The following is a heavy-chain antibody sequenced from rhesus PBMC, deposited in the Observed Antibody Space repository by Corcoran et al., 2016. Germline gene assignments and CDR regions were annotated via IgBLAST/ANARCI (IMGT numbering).Heavy chain of an antibody. CDR1: GGSISGYY. J-gene: IGHJ4*01. CDR2: IGSSRGST. D-gene: IGHD2-21*01. CDR3: ARDGGSGYLFDY. Sequence: QVQLEESGPGLVKPSETLSLTCAVSGGSISGYYWNWIRQPPGKGLEWIGYIGSSRGSTTDTPPHKSRGTISTDTSKSRLSLRLSAVTAADTAVYYGARDGGSGYLFDYWGQGVLVTVSS. V-gene: IGHV4S5*01.